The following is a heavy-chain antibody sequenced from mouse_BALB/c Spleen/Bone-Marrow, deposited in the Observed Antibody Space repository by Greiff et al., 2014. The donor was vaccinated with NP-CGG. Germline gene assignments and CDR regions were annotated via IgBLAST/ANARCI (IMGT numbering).Heavy chain of an antibody. CDR3: ARGDWDEAMDY. J-gene: IGHJ4*01. V-gene: IGHV5-9-3*01. Sequence: EVKLVESGGGLVNPGGSLKLSCAASGFTFSSYAMSWVRQTPEKRLEWVATINSGGSYAYYPDSVKGRFTISRDNAKNTLYLQMSSLRSEDTAMYYCARGDWDEAMDYWGQGTSVTVST. CDR1: GFTFSSYA. CDR2: INSGGSYA. D-gene: IGHD4-1*01.